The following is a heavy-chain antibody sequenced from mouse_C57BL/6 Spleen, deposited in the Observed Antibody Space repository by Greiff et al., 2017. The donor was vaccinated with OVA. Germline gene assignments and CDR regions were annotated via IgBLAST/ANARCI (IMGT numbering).Heavy chain of an antibody. V-gene: IGHV5-9-1*02. CDR2: ISSGGDYI. D-gene: IGHD1-1*01. CDR3: TRDTTVVAPYAMDY. Sequence: DVKLQESGEGLVKPGGSLKLSCAASGFTFSSYAMSWVRQTPEKRLEWVAYISSGGDYIYYADTVKGRFTISRDNARNTLYLQMSSLKSEDTAMYYCTRDTTVVAPYAMDYWGQGTSVTVSS. CDR1: GFTFSSYA. J-gene: IGHJ4*01.